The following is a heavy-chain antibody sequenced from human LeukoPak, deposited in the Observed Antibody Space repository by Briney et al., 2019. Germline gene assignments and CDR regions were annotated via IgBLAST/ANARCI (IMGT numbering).Heavy chain of an antibody. V-gene: IGHV3-15*01. Sequence: GGSLRLSCAASGFTFSNAWMSWVRQAPGKGLEWVGRIKSKTDGGTTDYAAPVKGRFTISRDDSKNTLYLQMNSLKTEDTAVYYCTTDSRLGIQLWTSYFDYWGQGTLVTVSS. J-gene: IGHJ4*02. CDR1: GFTFSNAW. CDR2: IKSKTDGGTT. D-gene: IGHD5-18*01. CDR3: TTDSRLGIQLWTSYFDY.